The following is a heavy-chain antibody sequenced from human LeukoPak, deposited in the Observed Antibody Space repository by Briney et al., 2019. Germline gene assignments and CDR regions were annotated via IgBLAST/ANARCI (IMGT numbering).Heavy chain of an antibody. CDR2: INAGNGNT. CDR1: GYTFTSYA. D-gene: IGHD3-22*01. J-gene: IGHJ4*02. Sequence: VASVKVSCKASGYTFTSYAMHWVRQAPGQRLEWMGWINAGNGNTKYSQKFQGRVTITRDTSASTAYMELSSLRSEDTAVYYCARFDYDSSGYYAHFDYWGQGTLVTVSS. CDR3: ARFDYDSSGYYAHFDY. V-gene: IGHV1-3*01.